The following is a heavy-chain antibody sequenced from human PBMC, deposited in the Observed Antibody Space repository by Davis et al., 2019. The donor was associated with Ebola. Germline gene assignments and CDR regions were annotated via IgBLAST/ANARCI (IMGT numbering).Heavy chain of an antibody. V-gene: IGHV1-2*04. D-gene: IGHD3-3*01. J-gene: IGHJ6*03. CDR2: INPNSGGT. CDR1: GYTFTGYY. CDR3: ARGRRITIFGVVSPSYYYYMDV. Sequence: APVKVSCKASGYTFTGYYMHWVRQAPGQGLEWMGWINPNSGGTNYAQKFQGWVTMTRDTSISTAYMELSRLRSDDTAVYYCARGRRITIFGVVSPSYYYYMDVWGKGTTVTVSS.